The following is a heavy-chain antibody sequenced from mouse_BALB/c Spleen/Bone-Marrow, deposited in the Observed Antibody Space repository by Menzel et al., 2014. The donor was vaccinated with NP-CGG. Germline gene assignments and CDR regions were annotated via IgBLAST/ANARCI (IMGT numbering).Heavy chain of an antibody. CDR2: IYPGDGST. V-gene: IGHV1S56*01. CDR3: AKSGDSSGYGFAY. D-gene: IGHD3-2*01. J-gene: IGHJ3*01. Sequence: QVQLQQSGPELVKPGALVKISCKAPGYTFTSYDINWVKQRPGQGLEWIGWIYPGDGSTKYNEKFKGKATLTADKSSSTVYMQLSGLTSENSAVYFCAKSGDSSGYGFAYWGQGTLVTVSA. CDR1: GYTFTSYD.